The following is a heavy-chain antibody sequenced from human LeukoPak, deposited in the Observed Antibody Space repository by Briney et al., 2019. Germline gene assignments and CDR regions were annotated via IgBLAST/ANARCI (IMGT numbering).Heavy chain of an antibody. J-gene: IGHJ5*02. V-gene: IGHV3-23*01. D-gene: IGHD3-3*01. CDR3: ARAVAAVTFAVSS. CDR2: ISGSGG. CDR1: GFTFSTYA. Sequence: GGSLRLSCAASGFTFSTYAMSWVRQAPGKGLEWVSAISGSGGYADSVKGRSTISRDNAKNSLYLQVNSLRVEDTAVYYCARAVAAVTFAVSSWGQGTLVTVSS.